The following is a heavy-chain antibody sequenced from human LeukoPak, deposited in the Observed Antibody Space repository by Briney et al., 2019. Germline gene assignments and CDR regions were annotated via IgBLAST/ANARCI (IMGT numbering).Heavy chain of an antibody. CDR3: ARDTNMIILDY. V-gene: IGHV1-69*06. Sequence: SVKVSCKATGDTFNNNAINWVRQAPGQGLEWMGSIIPIFGTPNYAQKFEGRLTITADRSTTTAYMELSSLRAEDTAVYYCARDTNMIILDYWGQGTLITVSS. J-gene: IGHJ4*02. CDR2: IIPIFGTP. D-gene: IGHD3-22*01. CDR1: GDTFNNNA.